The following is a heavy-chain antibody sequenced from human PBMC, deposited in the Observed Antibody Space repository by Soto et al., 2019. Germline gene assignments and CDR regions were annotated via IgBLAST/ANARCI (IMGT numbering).Heavy chain of an antibody. Sequence: GGSLRLSCAASGFTFNSAWLNWVRQAPGKGLEFVGRIKSKVDGGTTDYAAPVKGRFTISRDDSKDTLYLQMNNLKTEYTAVYYCTTDLPTLIPQVDYWGPGTLVTVSS. CDR3: TTDLPTLIPQVDY. V-gene: IGHV3-15*07. CDR2: IKSKVDGGTT. J-gene: IGHJ4*02. CDR1: GFTFNSAW. D-gene: IGHD4-4*01.